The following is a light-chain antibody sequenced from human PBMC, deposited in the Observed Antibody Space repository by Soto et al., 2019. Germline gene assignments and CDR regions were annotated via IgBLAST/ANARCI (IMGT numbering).Light chain of an antibody. J-gene: IGKJ5*01. Sequence: DIVLTQSPATLSLSPGDRATLSCRASPSVTNYLAWYQQKPGQAPRLLIYGAFNRATGIPARFSGSGSGTDVTLTISSREPEDFSVYYCQQRNICHPVTFGQGTRLEIK. CDR3: QQRNICHPVT. V-gene: IGKV3D-11*02. CDR2: GAF. CDR1: PSVTNY.